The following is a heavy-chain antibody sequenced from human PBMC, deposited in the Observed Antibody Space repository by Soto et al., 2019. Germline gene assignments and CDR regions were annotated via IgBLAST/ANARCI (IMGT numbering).Heavy chain of an antibody. CDR2: IYYSGST. CDR3: ARLNYYDSSGYPTPSVDP. V-gene: IGHV4-59*01. D-gene: IGHD3-22*01. Sequence: SETLSLTCTVSGGSISSYYWSWIRQPPGKGLEWIGYIYYSGSTNYNPSLKSRVTISVDTSKNQFSLKLSSVTAADTAVYYCARLNYYDSSGYPTPSVDPWGQGTLVTVS. CDR1: GGSISSYY. J-gene: IGHJ5*02.